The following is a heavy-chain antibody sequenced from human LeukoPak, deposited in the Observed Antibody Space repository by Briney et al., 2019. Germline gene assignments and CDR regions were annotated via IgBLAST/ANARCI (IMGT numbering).Heavy chain of an antibody. V-gene: IGHV3-23*01. D-gene: IGHD3-3*01. J-gene: IGHJ4*02. CDR3: ARVNTYYDFWSGYYRMDYFDY. CDR2: ISTSGDST. Sequence: GGSLRLSCAASGFTFSSYAMSWVRQAPGKGLEWVSSISTSGDSTYYVDSVKGRFTISRDNAKNSLYLQMNSLRADDTAVYYCARVNTYYDFWSGYYRMDYFDYWGQGTLVTVSS. CDR1: GFTFSSYA.